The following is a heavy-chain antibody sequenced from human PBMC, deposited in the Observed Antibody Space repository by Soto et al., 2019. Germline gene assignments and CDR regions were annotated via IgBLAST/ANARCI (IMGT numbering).Heavy chain of an antibody. CDR1: GFTFSNYA. J-gene: IGHJ4*02. V-gene: IGHV3-23*01. CDR3: ARAIGADFFDY. CDR2: ISDNGANT. D-gene: IGHD6-25*01. Sequence: LRLSCIASGFTFSNYAMSWVRQAPGKGLEWVSTISDNGANTFIGDSMKDHFDISRDNSKNTVFLHLSAVRAEDTAIYYCARAIGADFFDYWGQGTPVTVSS.